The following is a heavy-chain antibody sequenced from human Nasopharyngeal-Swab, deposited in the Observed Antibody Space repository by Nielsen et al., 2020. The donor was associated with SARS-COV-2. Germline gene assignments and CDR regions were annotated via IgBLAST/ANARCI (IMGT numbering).Heavy chain of an antibody. J-gene: IGHJ6*02. CDR1: GGTFSSYA. D-gene: IGHD6-19*01. CDR2: IIPIFGAA. CDR3: ARGTSIAVPEPPYYYGMDV. V-gene: IGHV1-69*13. Sequence: SVKVSCKASGGTFSSYAISWVRQAPGQGLEWMGGIIPIFGAANYAQKSQGRVTITADESTSTAYMELSSLRSEDTAVYYCARGTSIAVPEPPYYYGMDVWGQGTTVTVSS.